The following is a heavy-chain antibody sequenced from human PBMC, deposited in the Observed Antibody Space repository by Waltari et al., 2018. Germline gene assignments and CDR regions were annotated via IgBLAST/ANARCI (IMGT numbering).Heavy chain of an antibody. Sequence: EVQLLESGGGLVQPGGSLRLSCAASGFTFSSYAMSWVRQPPGKGLEGVSAISGSGGSTYYADSVKGRFTISRDNSKNTLYLQMNSLRAEDTAVYYCAKDYGSGSYFNFDYWGQGTLVTVSS. CDR3: AKDYGSGSYFNFDY. J-gene: IGHJ4*02. CDR2: ISGSGGST. D-gene: IGHD3-10*01. V-gene: IGHV3-23*01. CDR1: GFTFSSYA.